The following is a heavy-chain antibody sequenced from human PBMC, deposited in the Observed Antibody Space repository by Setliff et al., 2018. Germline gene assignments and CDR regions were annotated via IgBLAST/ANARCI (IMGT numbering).Heavy chain of an antibody. D-gene: IGHD3-16*01. Sequence: SETLSLTCAVSGVSVNSLTWWSWVRQTPGKGLEWIGFIYHDGNPKFNPSVNYNPSLKSRVTISVDTSKNQFSPTLSSVTAADTAVYYCARLPNYVWGSPVDYWGQGTLVTVSS. CDR2: IYHDGNP. CDR1: GVSVNSLTW. J-gene: IGHJ4*02. CDR3: ARLPNYVWGSPVDY. V-gene: IGHV4-28*01.